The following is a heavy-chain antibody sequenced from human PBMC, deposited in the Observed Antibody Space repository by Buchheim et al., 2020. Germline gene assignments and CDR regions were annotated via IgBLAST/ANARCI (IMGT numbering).Heavy chain of an antibody. V-gene: IGHV4-39*01. D-gene: IGHD3-16*02. CDR2: VDFRGMT. CDR3: ARVRIVGSDGFDI. J-gene: IGHJ3*02. Sequence: QIQLQESGPGLVKPSETLSLSCAVSGASISSTSYYWGWIRQTPAKGLEWIGNVDFRGMTTSHPSLMSRVSISVDESKNEFSLELTSVTAADTAVYFCARVRIVGSDGFDIWGQGT. CDR1: GASISSTSYY.